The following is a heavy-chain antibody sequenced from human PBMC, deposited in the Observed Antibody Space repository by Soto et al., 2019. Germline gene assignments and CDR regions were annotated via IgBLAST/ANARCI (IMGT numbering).Heavy chain of an antibody. CDR2: INCHGGTT. V-gene: IGHV3-20*04. J-gene: IGHJ4*02. CDR3: ARDKTHNYDSSALFDY. D-gene: IGHD3-22*01. Sequence: GGSLRLSCTASGFTFSSFFMSWVRQAPGKGLEWVSTINCHGGTTDYADSVKGRFTISRDNAKNTLYLQMNSLRAEDTAVYYCARDKTHNYDSSALFDYWGQGTLVTVSS. CDR1: GFTFSSFF.